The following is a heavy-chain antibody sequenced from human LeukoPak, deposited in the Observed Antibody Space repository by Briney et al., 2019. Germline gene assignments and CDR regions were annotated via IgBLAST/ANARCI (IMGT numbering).Heavy chain of an antibody. CDR2: INPNSGGT. V-gene: IGHV1-2*02. D-gene: IGHD5-18*01. Sequence: ASVKVSCKASGYTFTGYYMHWVRQAPGQGPEWMGWINPNSGGTDYAQKFQGRVTMTRDTSISTAYMELSRLRSDDTAVYYCARGAMAPLPGFQHWGQGTLVTVSS. CDR1: GYTFTGYY. J-gene: IGHJ1*01. CDR3: ARGAMAPLPGFQH.